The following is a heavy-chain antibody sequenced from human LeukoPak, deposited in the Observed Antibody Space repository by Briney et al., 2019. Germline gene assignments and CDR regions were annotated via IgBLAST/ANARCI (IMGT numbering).Heavy chain of an antibody. D-gene: IGHD3-22*01. V-gene: IGHV1-69*01. Sequence: SVKVSSKPSVGTFSSYAISWVRQAPGQGLEWMGGIIPIFGTANYAQKFQGRVTITADESTSTAYMELSSLRSEDTAVYYCARLTYYYDSSGYLDAFDIWGQGTMVTVSS. CDR3: ARLTYYYDSSGYLDAFDI. CDR2: IIPIFGTA. J-gene: IGHJ3*02. CDR1: VGTFSSYA.